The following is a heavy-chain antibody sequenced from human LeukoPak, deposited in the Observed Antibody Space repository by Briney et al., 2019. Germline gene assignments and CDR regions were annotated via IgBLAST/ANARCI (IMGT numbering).Heavy chain of an antibody. J-gene: IGHJ4*02. V-gene: IGHV3-33*03. D-gene: IGHD1-26*01. CDR1: GFTFSNYG. CDR2: IWSDGRTQ. CDR3: VKVRGRARVGYFDY. Sequence: GRSLRLSCAASGFTFSNYGMHWVRQAPGKGLEWVALIWSDGRTQDYADSVKGRFSISRGNAKNTLYLQMNSLRVEDTAIYYCVKVRGRARVGYFDYWGQGTLVTVSS.